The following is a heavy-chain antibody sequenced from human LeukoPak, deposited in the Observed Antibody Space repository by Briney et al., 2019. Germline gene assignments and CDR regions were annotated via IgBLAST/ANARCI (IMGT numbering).Heavy chain of an antibody. Sequence: ASVKVSCKVSGYTLTELSMHWVRQAPGEGLEWMGGFDPEDGETIYAQKFQGRVTMTEDTSTDTAYMELSSLRPEDTAVYYCATPLGVGAFDIWGQGTMVTVSS. CDR2: FDPEDGET. D-gene: IGHD3-3*01. CDR1: GYTLTELS. CDR3: ATPLGVGAFDI. J-gene: IGHJ3*02. V-gene: IGHV1-24*01.